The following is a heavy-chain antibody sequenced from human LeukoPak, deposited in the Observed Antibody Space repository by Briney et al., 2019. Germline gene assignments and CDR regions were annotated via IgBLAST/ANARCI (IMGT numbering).Heavy chain of an antibody. D-gene: IGHD5-12*01. CDR1: GFTFSSYW. J-gene: IGHJ4*02. V-gene: IGHV3-7*01. Sequence: GGSLRLSCAASGFTFSSYWMSWVRQAPGKGLEWVANIKQDGGEKYYVESVKGRFTISRDNVKNSLYLQMNSLRVEDTAVYYCARARGGYDLDYWGREPWSPSRQ. CDR2: IKQDGGEK. CDR3: ARARGGYDLDY.